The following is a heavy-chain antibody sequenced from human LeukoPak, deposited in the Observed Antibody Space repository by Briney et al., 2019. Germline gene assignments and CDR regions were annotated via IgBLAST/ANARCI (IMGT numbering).Heavy chain of an antibody. V-gene: IGHV3-74*01. CDR2: VNRDGSST. CDR3: ARDRSISAAGDTY. J-gene: IGHJ4*02. CDR1: GFTFSDYW. Sequence: AGSLRLSCAASGFTFSDYWMHWVRQAPGKGLVWVSRVNRDGSSTSYADSVKGRFTISRDNAKNTLSLQMNSLRAEDTAVYYCARDRSISAAGDTYWGQGTLVTVSS. D-gene: IGHD6-13*01.